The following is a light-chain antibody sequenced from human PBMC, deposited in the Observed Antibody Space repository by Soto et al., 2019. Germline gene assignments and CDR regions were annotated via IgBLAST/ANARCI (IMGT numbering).Light chain of an antibody. V-gene: IGLV2-8*01. CDR1: SSDVGGYNY. CDR3: AAWDDSLNGHWV. Sequence: QSALTQPPSASGSPGQSVAISCTGTSSDVGGYNYVSWYQQHPGKAPKLMIYEVNKRPSGVPDRFSGSKSGNTASLTVSGLQAEDEADYYCAAWDDSLNGHWVFGGGTQLTVL. CDR2: EVN. J-gene: IGLJ3*02.